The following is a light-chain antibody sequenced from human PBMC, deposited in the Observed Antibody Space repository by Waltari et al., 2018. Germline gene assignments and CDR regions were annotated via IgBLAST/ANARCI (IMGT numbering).Light chain of an antibody. V-gene: IGKV3-20*01. CDR1: QSISSTY. CDR2: AAS. CDR3: QQSDTSSVT. Sequence: EIVLTQSPGTLSLSPGERATLSCRASQSISSTYLAWYQQKPGQAPNLLIYAASSRATGIPDRFSGSGSGTDFTLTINRLEPEDFAVYYCQQSDTSSVTFGQGTRLEIK. J-gene: IGKJ5*01.